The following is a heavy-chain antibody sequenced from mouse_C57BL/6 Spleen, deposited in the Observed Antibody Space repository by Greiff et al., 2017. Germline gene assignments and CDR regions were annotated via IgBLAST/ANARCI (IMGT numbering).Heavy chain of an antibody. V-gene: IGHV5-6*01. CDR2: ISSGGSYT. Sequence: EVQRVESGGDLVKPGGSLKLSCAASGFTFSSYGMSWVRQTPDKRLAWVATISSGGSYTYYPDSVKGRFTISRDNAKNTLYLQMSSLKSEDTAMYYCARHDYDGYYNAMDYWGQGTSGTVSS. CDR1: GFTFSSYG. J-gene: IGHJ4*01. CDR3: ARHDYDGYYNAMDY. D-gene: IGHD2-3*01.